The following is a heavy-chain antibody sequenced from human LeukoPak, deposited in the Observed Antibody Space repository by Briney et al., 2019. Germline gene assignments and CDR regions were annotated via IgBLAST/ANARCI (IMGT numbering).Heavy chain of an antibody. CDR1: GFSISRSYY. Sequence: PSETLSLTCGVSGFSISRSYYWAWIRQPPGKGLEWIGTIYHIGSTYYSPSLGSRVTMSVDTSKNEFSLNLKSVTAADTAVYYCARAGWIITSGIDYWGKGALVTVSS. CDR2: IYHIGST. D-gene: IGHD3-10*01. V-gene: IGHV4-38-2*01. J-gene: IGHJ4*02. CDR3: ARAGWIITSGIDY.